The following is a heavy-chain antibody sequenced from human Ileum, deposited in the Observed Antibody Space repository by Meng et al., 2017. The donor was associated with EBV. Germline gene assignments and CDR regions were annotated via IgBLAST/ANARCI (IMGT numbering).Heavy chain of an antibody. Sequence: QVQLQRTGPGLWKPSQTLFLTCTVSGGSVSSGNNYWIWIRQPPGKGLEWIGYIYYSGRTYYNPSLESRVTMSVDTSKNQFSLNLNSVTAADTAVYYCARVNGDCFSTICYKGWFDPWGQGTLVTVSS. CDR2: IYYSGRT. CDR3: ARVNGDCFSTICYKGWFDP. CDR1: GGSVSSGNNY. V-gene: IGHV4-30-4*01. J-gene: IGHJ5*02. D-gene: IGHD2-2*02.